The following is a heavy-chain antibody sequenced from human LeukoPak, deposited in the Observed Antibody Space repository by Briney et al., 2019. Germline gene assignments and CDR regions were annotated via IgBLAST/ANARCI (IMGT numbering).Heavy chain of an antibody. Sequence: GGSLRLSCAASGFTFSDYYTSWIRQAPGKGLEWVSYISSSSSYTNYADSVKGRFTISRDNAKNSLYLQMNSLRAEDTAVYYCARMEYSSGWSSWFDPWGQGTLVTVSS. CDR2: ISSSSSYT. V-gene: IGHV3-11*06. CDR3: ARMEYSSGWSSWFDP. CDR1: GFTFSDYY. J-gene: IGHJ5*02. D-gene: IGHD6-19*01.